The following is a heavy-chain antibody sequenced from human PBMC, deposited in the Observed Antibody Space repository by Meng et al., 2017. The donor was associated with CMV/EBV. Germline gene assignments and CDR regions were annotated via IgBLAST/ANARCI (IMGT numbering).Heavy chain of an antibody. CDR1: GYSFTSYW. CDR2: IYPGDSDT. J-gene: IGHJ5*02. Sequence: KVSCKGSGYSFTSYWIGWVRQVPGKGLEWMGIIYPGDSDTRYSPSFQGQVTISSDKSISTACLQWSSLKAADTAMYYCARRMGSTSSSYWFDPWGQGTLVTVSS. V-gene: IGHV5-51*01. CDR3: ARRMGSTSSSYWFDP. D-gene: IGHD2-2*01.